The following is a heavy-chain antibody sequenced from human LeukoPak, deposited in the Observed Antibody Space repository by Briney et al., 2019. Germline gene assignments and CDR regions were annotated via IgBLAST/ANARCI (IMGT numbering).Heavy chain of an antibody. CDR1: GFTFSSYA. J-gene: IGHJ4*02. D-gene: IGHD5-18*01. Sequence: GGSPRLSCAASGFTFSSYAMSWVRQAPGKGLEWVSAISGSGGSTYYAGSVKGRFTISRDNSKNTLYLQMNSLRAEDTAVYYCAIPDTAMVTTRLGYFDYWGQGTLVTVSS. CDR3: AIPDTAMVTTRLGYFDY. V-gene: IGHV3-23*01. CDR2: ISGSGGST.